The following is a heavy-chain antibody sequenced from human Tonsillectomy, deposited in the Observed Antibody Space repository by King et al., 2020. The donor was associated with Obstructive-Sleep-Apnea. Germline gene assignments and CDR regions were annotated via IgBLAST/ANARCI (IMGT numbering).Heavy chain of an antibody. J-gene: IGHJ3*02. V-gene: IGHV3-7*03. CDR1: GFTVSSYS. Sequence: VQLVESGGGLVQPGGSLTLSCAASGFTVSSYSMRWVRQAPGKGLEWVANIKQDGSERYYVDSGKGRLTIARDNAKSSRYLQMNSLRADDTAVYYCARDIGYDILNDHHSDELDIWGQGTMVTVSS. CDR3: ARDIGYDILNDHHSDELDI. D-gene: IGHD3-9*01. CDR2: IKQDGSER.